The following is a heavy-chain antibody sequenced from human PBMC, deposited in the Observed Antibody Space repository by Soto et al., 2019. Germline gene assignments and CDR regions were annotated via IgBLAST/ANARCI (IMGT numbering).Heavy chain of an antibody. D-gene: IGHD3-22*01. CDR3: ARDYYDSTGYENGHDFDI. CDR2: IYHSGST. Sequence: SATXSVAGAFAGYSISSGYYLVCVRQPPGKVREWIGSIYHSGSTYYNPSLKSRVTISVDTSKNQFSLKLSSVTAADTAVYYCARDYYDSTGYENGHDFDISGPGTMVTVSS. CDR1: GYSISSGYY. V-gene: IGHV4-38-2*02. J-gene: IGHJ3*02.